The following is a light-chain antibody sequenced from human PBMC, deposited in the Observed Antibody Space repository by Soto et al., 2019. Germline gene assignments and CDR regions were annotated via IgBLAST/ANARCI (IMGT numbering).Light chain of an antibody. V-gene: IGKV1-5*03. CDR2: KAS. CDR3: QQYNNYFWA. Sequence: DSQMTQSPASLSASVGDRVTITCRASQNINTWLAWYQQKPGKAPKLLILKASSLESGVPSRFSGSGSGTEFTLTISSLQPDDLATYYCQQYNNYFWAFGQGTKVDIK. J-gene: IGKJ1*01. CDR1: QNINTW.